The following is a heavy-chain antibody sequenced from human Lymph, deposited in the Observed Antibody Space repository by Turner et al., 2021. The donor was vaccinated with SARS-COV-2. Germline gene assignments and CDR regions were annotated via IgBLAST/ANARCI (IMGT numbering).Heavy chain of an antibody. J-gene: IGHJ4*02. CDR2: IKQDGSEK. CDR3: ARMGRSSWYFDY. V-gene: IGHV3-7*01. Sequence: EVQLVESGGGLVQPGGSLRLPCAASGFTFGYYWLRWVRQAARKGLEWVGNIKQDGSEKYYVDTGKGRFTISRDNAKNSLFLQMNSLGAEDTAVYYCARMGRSSWYFDYWGQGTLVTVSS. D-gene: IGHD3-16*01. CDR1: GFTFGYYW.